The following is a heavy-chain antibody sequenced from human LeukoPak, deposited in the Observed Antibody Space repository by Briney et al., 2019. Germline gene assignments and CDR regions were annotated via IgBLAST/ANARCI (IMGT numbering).Heavy chain of an antibody. CDR2: INHSGST. Sequence: SETLSLTCAVYGGSFSGYYWSWIRKPPGRGLEWIGEINHSGSTNYNPSLKSRVTISVDTSKNQFSLKLSSVTAADTAVYYCAGYDSSGYYRFDYWGQGTLVTVSS. CDR3: AGYDSSGYYRFDY. V-gene: IGHV4-34*01. D-gene: IGHD3-22*01. CDR1: GGSFSGYY. J-gene: IGHJ4*02.